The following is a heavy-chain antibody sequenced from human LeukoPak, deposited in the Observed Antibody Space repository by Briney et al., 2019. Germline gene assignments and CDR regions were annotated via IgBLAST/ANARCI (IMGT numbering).Heavy chain of an antibody. CDR3: ARDGIGLYLNYYMDV. CDR1: GFTFSDYS. Sequence: GGSLRLSCAPSGFTFSDYSMGWVRQGPGRGLEWVASISTVSTYTFYGDSVKGRFTSSRDNAKNSLYLQMSDRTAEDTAVYYCARDGIGLYLNYYMDVWGKGTTVTVSS. V-gene: IGHV3-21*06. CDR2: ISTVSTYT. J-gene: IGHJ6*03. D-gene: IGHD1-14*01.